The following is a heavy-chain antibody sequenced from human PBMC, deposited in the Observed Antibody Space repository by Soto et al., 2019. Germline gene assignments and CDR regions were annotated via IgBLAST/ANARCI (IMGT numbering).Heavy chain of an antibody. CDR1: GYTFTSYD. CDR2: MNPNSGNT. V-gene: IGHV1-8*01. CDR3: AKDDSSGWYGPYYYYGMDV. Sequence: QVQLVQSGAEVKKPGASVKVSCKASGYTFTSYDINWVRQATGQGLERMGWMNPNSGNTGYAQKFQSRVTMTRNTSISTAYMELSSLRSEDTAVYHCAKDDSSGWYGPYYYYGMDVWGQGTTVTVS. D-gene: IGHD6-19*01. J-gene: IGHJ6*02.